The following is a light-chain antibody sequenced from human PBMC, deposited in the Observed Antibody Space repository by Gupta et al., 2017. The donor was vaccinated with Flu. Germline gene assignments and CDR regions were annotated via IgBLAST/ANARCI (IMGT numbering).Light chain of an antibody. J-gene: IGLJ1*01. V-gene: IGLV3-10*01. CDR1: ALPKKY. Sequence: SYELTQPPPVSVPPGQTARIPCAGDALPKKYAYWYQQKSGQAPVLVIYEDNKRPSGIPERFSGSSSGTMATLTISGAQAEDEADYYCYSTDSSGLLSVFGTGTKVTIL. CDR3: YSTDSSGLLSV. CDR2: EDN.